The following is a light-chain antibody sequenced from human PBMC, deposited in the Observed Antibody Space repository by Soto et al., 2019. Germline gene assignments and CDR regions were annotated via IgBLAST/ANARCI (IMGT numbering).Light chain of an antibody. J-gene: IGKJ1*01. Sequence: VVTLSKTTLSFSPGERATLSCRASQIVSSYLAWYQQKPGQAPRLLIYDVSNRATDIPARFSGSGSGTDFTLTISSLEPEDLAVYYCQQRSNWPRTFGQGTKVDI. CDR1: QIVSSY. CDR3: QQRSNWPRT. CDR2: DVS. V-gene: IGKV3-11*01.